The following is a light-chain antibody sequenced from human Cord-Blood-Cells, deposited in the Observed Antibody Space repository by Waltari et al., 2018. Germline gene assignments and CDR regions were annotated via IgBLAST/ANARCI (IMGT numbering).Light chain of an antibody. CDR3: QQYDNLPYT. CDR1: QDISNY. V-gene: IGKV1-33*01. J-gene: IGKJ2*01. CDR2: DAS. Sequence: DIQMTQYPSSLSASVGDRVTITCQASQDISNYLNWYQQKPGKAPKLLIYDASHLETGVPSRFSGSGSGTDFTFTISSLQPEDIATYYCQQYDNLPYTFGQGTKLEIK.